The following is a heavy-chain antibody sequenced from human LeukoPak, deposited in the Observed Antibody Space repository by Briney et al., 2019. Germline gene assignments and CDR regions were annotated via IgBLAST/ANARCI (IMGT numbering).Heavy chain of an antibody. D-gene: IGHD1-26*01. CDR3: ARLLAEWELLNWVLYYYYMDV. J-gene: IGHJ6*03. V-gene: IGHV1-8*01. CDR1: GYTFTSYD. CDR2: MNPNSGNT. Sequence: ASVKVSCKASGYTFTSYDINWVRQATGQGLEWMGWMNPNSGNTGYAQKFQGRVTMTTDTSTSTAYMELRSLRSDDTAVYYCARLLAEWELLNWVLYYYYMDVWGKGTTVTVSS.